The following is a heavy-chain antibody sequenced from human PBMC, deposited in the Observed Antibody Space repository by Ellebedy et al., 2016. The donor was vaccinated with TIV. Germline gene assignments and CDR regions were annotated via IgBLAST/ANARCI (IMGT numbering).Heavy chain of an antibody. Sequence: WIRQPPGKGPEWIGNIYYSGSTFYNPSLKSLGTISVDTSKNQFSLKLSSVTAAETAVYYCARLIMTTVTNPLDYWGQGTLVTVSS. V-gene: IGHV4-39*01. CDR3: ARLIMTTVTNPLDY. D-gene: IGHD4-11*01. CDR2: IYYSGST. J-gene: IGHJ4*02.